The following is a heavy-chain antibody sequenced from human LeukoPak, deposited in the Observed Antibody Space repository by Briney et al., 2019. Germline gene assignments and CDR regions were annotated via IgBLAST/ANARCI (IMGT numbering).Heavy chain of an antibody. J-gene: IGHJ4*02. CDR2: INHSGST. V-gene: IGHV4-34*01. D-gene: IGHD3-22*01. Sequence: SETLSLTCAVYGGSFSGYYWSWIRQPPGKGLEWIGEINHSGSTNYNPSLKSRVTISVDTSKNQFSLKLSSVTAADTAVHYCARVSIAHYYDSSGEDYWGQGTLVTVSS. CDR1: GGSFSGYY. CDR3: ARVSIAHYYDSSGEDY.